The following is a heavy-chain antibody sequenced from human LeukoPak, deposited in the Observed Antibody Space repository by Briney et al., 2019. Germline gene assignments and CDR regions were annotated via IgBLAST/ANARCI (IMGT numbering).Heavy chain of an antibody. CDR1: GGTFSSYA. CDR3: ARDPIGSRWPYYFDF. Sequence: ASVKVSCKASGGTFSSYAISWVRQAPGQRLEWMGWINAGNGNTKYSRKFQARVTITRDTSASTAYMELSSLRSEDTAVYYCARDPIGSRWPYYFDFWGQGTLVTVSS. CDR2: INAGNGNT. D-gene: IGHD6-13*01. V-gene: IGHV1-3*01. J-gene: IGHJ4*02.